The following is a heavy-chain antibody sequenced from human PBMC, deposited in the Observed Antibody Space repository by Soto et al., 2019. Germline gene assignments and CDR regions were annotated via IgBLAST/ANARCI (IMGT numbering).Heavy chain of an antibody. V-gene: IGHV1-2*02. Sequence: QVQLVQSGAEVKKPGASVKVSCKASGYTFTDYHIHWVRQAPGQGLEFMGWINANNGGAGSAQQFQGRVTVTRDTSITTVYMGVSKLRSDDTAVYYCAREGGSETLQPSSNWFDTWGQGTLVTVSS. CDR1: GYTFTDYH. D-gene: IGHD6-25*01. J-gene: IGHJ5*02. CDR3: AREGGSETLQPSSNWFDT. CDR2: INANNGGA.